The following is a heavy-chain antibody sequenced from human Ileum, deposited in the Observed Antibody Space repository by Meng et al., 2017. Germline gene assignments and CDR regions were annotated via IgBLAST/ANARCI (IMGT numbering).Heavy chain of an antibody. Sequence: QVPESGPGLVKPSGTLSLTCAVSGGSISSSNWWSWVRQPPGKGLEWIGEIYHSGSTNYNPSLKSRVTISVDKSKNQFSLKLSSVTAADTAVYYCASLRYNWNYSADYWGQGTLVTVSS. J-gene: IGHJ4*02. CDR1: GGSISSSNW. D-gene: IGHD1-7*01. CDR3: ASLRYNWNYSADY. CDR2: IYHSGST. V-gene: IGHV4-4*02.